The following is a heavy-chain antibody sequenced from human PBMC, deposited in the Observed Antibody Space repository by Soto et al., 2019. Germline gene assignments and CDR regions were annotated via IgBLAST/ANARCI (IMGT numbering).Heavy chain of an antibody. CDR1: GGSISSSSYY. CDR3: MRQGYGALHGLVDV. J-gene: IGHJ6*02. D-gene: IGHD1-26*01. CDR2: IYYSGST. V-gene: IGHV4-39*01. Sequence: SETLSLTCTVSGGSISSSSYYWGWIRQPPGKGLEWIGSIYYSGSTYYNPSLKSRVTMSLDKSNNQFSLKLTSVTAADTAVYYCMRQGYGALHGLVDVWTQGTTVS.